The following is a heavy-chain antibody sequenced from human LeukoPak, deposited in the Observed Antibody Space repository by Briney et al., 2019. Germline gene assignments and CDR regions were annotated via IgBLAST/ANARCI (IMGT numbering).Heavy chain of an antibody. V-gene: IGHV1-46*01. Sequence: ASVKVSCKASGYTFTSYYMHWVRQAPGQGLEWMGIINPSGGSTSYAQKFQGRVTMTRDMSTSTVYMELSSLRSEDTAVYYCARDDYYDCSCYFVLFFGPGQHWGQGTLVTVSS. CDR1: GYTFTSYY. J-gene: IGHJ1*01. D-gene: IGHD3-22*01. CDR3: ARDDYYDCSCYFVLFFGPGQH. CDR2: INPSGGST.